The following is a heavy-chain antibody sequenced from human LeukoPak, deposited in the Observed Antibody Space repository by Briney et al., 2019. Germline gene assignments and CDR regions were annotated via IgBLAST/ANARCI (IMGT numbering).Heavy chain of an antibody. Sequence: SETLSLTCTVSGGSISSNSYSWGWIRQPPGKGLEWIGRIYYSGSTYYNPSLKSRVTISVDTSKNQFSLKLSSVTAADTAVYYCARSKALHCSRTSCYVERAYYYFDYWGQGTLVTVSS. CDR3: ARSKALHCSRTSCYVERAYYYFDY. D-gene: IGHD2-2*01. V-gene: IGHV4-39*01. CDR1: GGSISSNSYS. CDR2: IYYSGST. J-gene: IGHJ4*02.